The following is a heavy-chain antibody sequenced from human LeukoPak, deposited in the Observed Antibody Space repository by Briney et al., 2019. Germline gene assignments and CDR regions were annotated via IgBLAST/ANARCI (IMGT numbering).Heavy chain of an antibody. CDR3: AKSRRSFDI. CDR2: ISVSGGST. Sequence: PGGSLRLSCAASGFTFSSYAMSWVRQAPGKELEWVSAISVSGGSTYYADSVKGRFTISRDNSKNTLYLQMNSLRADDTAVYYCAKSRRSFDIWGQGTMVTVSS. J-gene: IGHJ3*02. CDR1: GFTFSSYA. V-gene: IGHV3-23*01.